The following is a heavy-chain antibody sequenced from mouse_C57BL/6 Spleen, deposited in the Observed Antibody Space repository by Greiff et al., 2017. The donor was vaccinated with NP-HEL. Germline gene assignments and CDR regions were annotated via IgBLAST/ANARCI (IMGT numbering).Heavy chain of an antibody. CDR2: ISDGGSYT. V-gene: IGHV5-4*03. CDR1: GFTFSSYA. CDR3: ARDYSNYVHYFDY. Sequence: EVKLMESGGGLVKPGGSLKLSCAASGFTFSSYAMSWVRQTPEKRLEWVATISDGGSYTYYPDNVKGRFTISRDNAKNNLYLQMSHLKSEDTAMYYCARDYSNYVHYFDYWGQGTTLTVSS. J-gene: IGHJ2*01. D-gene: IGHD2-5*01.